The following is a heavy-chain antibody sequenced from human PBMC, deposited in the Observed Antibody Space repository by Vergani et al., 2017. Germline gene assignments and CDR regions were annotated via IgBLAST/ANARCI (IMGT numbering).Heavy chain of an antibody. CDR1: GFTFSSYW. CDR2: IKQDGSVT. Sequence: EVQLVESGGGLVQPGGSLRLSCAASGFTFSSYWMSWVRQAPGKGLEWVANIKQDGSVTYYVDSVKGRFTISRDNSKNTLYLQMNSLRAEDTAVYYCAKIQGVRGVDPWGQGTLVTVSS. V-gene: IGHV3-7*03. CDR3: AKIQGVRGVDP. J-gene: IGHJ5*02. D-gene: IGHD3-10*01.